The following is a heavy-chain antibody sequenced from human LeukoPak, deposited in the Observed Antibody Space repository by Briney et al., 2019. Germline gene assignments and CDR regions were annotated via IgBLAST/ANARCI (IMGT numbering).Heavy chain of an antibody. V-gene: IGHV1-69*13. CDR1: GGTFSSYA. J-gene: IGHJ4*02. CDR3: ASRSTSSTRQSVDTAMVN. CDR2: ITPIFGTA. Sequence: SVKVSCKASGGTFSSYAISWVRQAPGQGLEWMGRITPIFGTANYAQKFQGRVTITADESTSTAYMELSSLRSEDTAVYYCASRSTSSTRQSVDTAMVNWGQGTLVTVSS. D-gene: IGHD5-18*01.